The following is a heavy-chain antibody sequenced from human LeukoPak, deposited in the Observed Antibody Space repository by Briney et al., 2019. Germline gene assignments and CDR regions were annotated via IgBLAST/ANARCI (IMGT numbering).Heavy chain of an antibody. V-gene: IGHV4-39*01. CDR2: IYYSGST. CDR1: GGSISSSSYY. Sequence: SETLSLTCTVSGGSISSSSYYWGWIRQPPGKGLEWIGSIYYSGSTYHNPSLKSRVTISVDTSKNQFSLKLSSVTAADTAVYYCARQKLGVPAAVVYWGQGTLVTVSS. D-gene: IGHD2-2*01. CDR3: ARQKLGVPAAVVY. J-gene: IGHJ4*02.